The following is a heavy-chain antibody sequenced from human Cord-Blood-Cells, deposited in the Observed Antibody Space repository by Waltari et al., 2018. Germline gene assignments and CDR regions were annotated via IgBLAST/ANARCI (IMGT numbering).Heavy chain of an antibody. V-gene: IGHV4-59*08. D-gene: IGHD2-15*01. CDR2: IYYSGST. Sequence: QVQLQESGPGLVKPSETLSLTCTVSGGSISSYYWSWIRQPPGKGLEWIGYIYYSGSTNYNPSLKSRVTISVDTSKNQFSLKLSSVTAADTAVYYCARQRECSGGSCYGWWFDPWGQGTL. CDR3: ARQRECSGGSCYGWWFDP. J-gene: IGHJ5*02. CDR1: GGSISSYY.